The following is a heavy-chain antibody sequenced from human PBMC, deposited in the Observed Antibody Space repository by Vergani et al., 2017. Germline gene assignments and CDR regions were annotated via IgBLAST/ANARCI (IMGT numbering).Heavy chain of an antibody. D-gene: IGHD6-6*01. Sequence: VSCKVSGYTLTELSMHWVRQAPGKGLEWMGGFDPEDGETIYAQKFQGRVTMTEDTSTDTAYMELSSLRSEDTAVYYCATVWGAPYSSSSSDFDYWGQGTLVTVSS. CDR1: GYTLTELS. V-gene: IGHV1-24*01. CDR2: FDPEDGET. CDR3: ATVWGAPYSSSSSDFDY. J-gene: IGHJ4*02.